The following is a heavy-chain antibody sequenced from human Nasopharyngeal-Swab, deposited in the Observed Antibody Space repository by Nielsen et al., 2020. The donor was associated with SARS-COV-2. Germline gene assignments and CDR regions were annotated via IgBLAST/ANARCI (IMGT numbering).Heavy chain of an antibody. CDR3: ARDGGTWFDP. CDR2: LYTSGSTTFKPPP. Sequence: SETLSLTCTVSGDSINNHYWSWIRQPAGKGLQWIGRLYTSGSTTFKPPPNYNPSLKSRVSMSLDTSKNQFFLRLTSVTAADTAVYYCARDGGTWFDPWGQGTLVTVPS. D-gene: IGHD3-16*01. J-gene: IGHJ5*02. V-gene: IGHV4-4*07. CDR1: GDSINNHY.